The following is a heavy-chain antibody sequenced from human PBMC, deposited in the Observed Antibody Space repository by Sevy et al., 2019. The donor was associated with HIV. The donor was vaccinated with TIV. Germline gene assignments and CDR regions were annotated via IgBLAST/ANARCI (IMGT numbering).Heavy chain of an antibody. D-gene: IGHD3-22*01. Sequence: GGSLRLSCAASGFTFSSYGMHWVRQAPGKGLEWVAVIWYDGSNKYYADSVKGRFTISRDNSKNTLYLQMNSLRAEDTDVYYCAGDQELAYYDSSGQFDYWGQGTLVTVSS. CDR2: IWYDGSNK. J-gene: IGHJ4*02. CDR1: GFTFSSYG. V-gene: IGHV3-33*01. CDR3: AGDQELAYYDSSGQFDY.